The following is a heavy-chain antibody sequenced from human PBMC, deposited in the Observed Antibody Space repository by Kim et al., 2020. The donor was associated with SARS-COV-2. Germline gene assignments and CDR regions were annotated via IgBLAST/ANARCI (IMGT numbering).Heavy chain of an antibody. CDR3: SRGGGWFDP. D-gene: IGHD1-26*01. V-gene: IGHV4-34*01. CDR2: INHSGST. Sequence: SETLSLTCAVSGGSFSGYYWSWFRQPPGKGLEWSGEINHSGSTNYNPSLKSRVTISVDTSKNQFSLKLITLIAAATTVYYCSRGGGWFDPWGQGTLVTVS. CDR1: GGSFSGYY. J-gene: IGHJ5*02.